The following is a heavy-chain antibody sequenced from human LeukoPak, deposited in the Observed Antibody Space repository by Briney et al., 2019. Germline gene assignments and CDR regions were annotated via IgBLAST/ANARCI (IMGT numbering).Heavy chain of an antibody. CDR3: ARADYDILTGYYLFDY. D-gene: IGHD3-9*01. CDR2: IYYSGST. J-gene: IGHJ4*02. V-gene: IGHV4-59*12. CDR1: GGSISSYY. Sequence: SETLSLTCTVSGGSISSYYWSWIRQPPGKGLEWIGYIYYSGSTNYNPSLKSRVTISVDTSKNQFSLKPSSVTAADTAVYYCARADYDILTGYYLFDYWGQGTLVTVSS.